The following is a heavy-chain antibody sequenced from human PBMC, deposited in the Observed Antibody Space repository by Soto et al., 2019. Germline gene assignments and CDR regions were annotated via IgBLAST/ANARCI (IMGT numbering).Heavy chain of an antibody. J-gene: IGHJ4*02. V-gene: IGHV3-7*01. CDR2: INPDGSER. D-gene: IGHD5-12*01. CDR1: GLTFSRYW. Sequence: EVQLVESGGDLVQPGGSLRLTCAASGLTFSRYWMSWVRQAPGKGPEWVANINPDGSERYYADSVKGRFTISRDNSKNTLYLQMNSLRAEDTAVYYCARDFLDIVATTGLDYWGQGTLVTVSS. CDR3: ARDFLDIVATTGLDY.